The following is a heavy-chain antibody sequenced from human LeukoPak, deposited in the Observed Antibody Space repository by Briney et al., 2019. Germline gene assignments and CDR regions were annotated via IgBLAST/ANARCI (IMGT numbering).Heavy chain of an antibody. CDR2: INHSGST. J-gene: IGHJ5*02. D-gene: IGHD6-6*01. CDR1: GGSFSGYY. CDR3: ARATVAARPNWFDP. Sequence: SETPSLTCAVYGGSFSGYYWSWIRQPPGKGLEWIGEINHSGSTNYNPSLKSRVTISVDTSKNQFSLKLSSVTAADTAVYYCARATVAARPNWFDPWGQGTLVTVSS. V-gene: IGHV4-34*01.